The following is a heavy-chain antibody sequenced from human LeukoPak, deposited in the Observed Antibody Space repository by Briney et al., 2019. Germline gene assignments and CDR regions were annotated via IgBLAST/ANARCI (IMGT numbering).Heavy chain of an antibody. D-gene: IGHD2-2*01. CDR2: IYYSGST. CDR3: ARDRAPYQLTDY. Sequence: PSETLSLTCTVSGGSISSSSYYWGWIRQPPGKGLEWIGSIYYSGSTYYNPSLKSRVTISVDTSKNQFSLKLSSVTAADTAVYYCARDRAPYQLTDYWGQGTLVTVSS. V-gene: IGHV4-39*07. J-gene: IGHJ4*02. CDR1: GGSISSSSYY.